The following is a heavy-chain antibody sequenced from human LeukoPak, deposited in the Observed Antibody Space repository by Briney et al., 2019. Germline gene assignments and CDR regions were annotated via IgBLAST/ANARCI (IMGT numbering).Heavy chain of an antibody. D-gene: IGHD2-2*01. CDR3: ARDLLAPADDAFDV. CDR1: GFTFSTYE. Sequence: GGSLRLSCAASGFTFSTYEMNWVRQAPGKGLEWVPYISGSGTTIYYADSVKGRFTISRDNAKNSLYLQMHSLTAEDTAVYHCARDLLAPADDAFDVWGQGTMVTVSS. CDR2: ISGSGTTI. J-gene: IGHJ3*01. V-gene: IGHV3-48*03.